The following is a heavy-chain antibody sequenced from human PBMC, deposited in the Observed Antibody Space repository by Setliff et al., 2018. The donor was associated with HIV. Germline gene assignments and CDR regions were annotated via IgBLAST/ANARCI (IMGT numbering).Heavy chain of an antibody. CDR2: ISYDGGSK. J-gene: IGHJ6*03. V-gene: IGHV3-30*12. CDR1: GLTFTNYA. Sequence: PGGSLRLSCAVSGLTFTNYAMHWVRQAPGKGLESVSFISYDGGSKYYADSVKGRFTISRDNSKNTLYLQMNSLRVEDTAVYYCARDKDYYDYSGYYYIYYYMDVWGKGTAVTVSS. CDR3: ARDKDYYDYSGYYYIYYYMDV. D-gene: IGHD3-22*01.